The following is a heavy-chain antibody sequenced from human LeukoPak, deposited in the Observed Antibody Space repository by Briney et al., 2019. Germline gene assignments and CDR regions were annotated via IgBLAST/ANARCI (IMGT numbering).Heavy chain of an antibody. CDR1: GFTFSDYY. V-gene: IGHV3-11*01. D-gene: IGHD3-10*01. Sequence: GSLRLSCAASGFTFSDYYMTWIRQAPGKGLEWVSYIAGSGSNIQYADSVKGRFTISRDNAKNSLYLQMNSLRAEDTAVYYCAREAVLLWFGELGGPGDYWGQGTLVTVSS. CDR3: AREAVLLWFGELGGPGDY. J-gene: IGHJ4*02. CDR2: IAGSGSNI.